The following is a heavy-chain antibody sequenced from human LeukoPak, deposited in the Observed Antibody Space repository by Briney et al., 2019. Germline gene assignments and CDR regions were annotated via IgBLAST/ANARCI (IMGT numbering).Heavy chain of an antibody. D-gene: IGHD3-22*01. CDR1: GFTFSAYT. J-gene: IGHJ3*02. Sequence: GGSLRLSCAASGFTFSAYTMNWVRQAPGKGLEWVSYISTNSRTISYADSVKGRFTISRDNAKNSLFLQMNSLRAEDTAVYYCARDRARTYYYDSSGYYVGSAFDIWGQGTMVTVSS. CDR3: ARDRARTYYYDSSGYYVGSAFDI. CDR2: ISTNSRTI. V-gene: IGHV3-48*01.